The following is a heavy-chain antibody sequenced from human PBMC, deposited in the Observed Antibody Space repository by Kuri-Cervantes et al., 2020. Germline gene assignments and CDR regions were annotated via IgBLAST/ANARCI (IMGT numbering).Heavy chain of an antibody. CDR2: INQDGSEK. Sequence: GESLKISCAASQFTFSEHWISWVRQAPGKGLEWVADINQDGSEKVYVDSLKGRFTISRDNAKNSLYLQMNSLRAEDTAVYYCARVEGKSDAFDIWGQGTMVTVSS. D-gene: IGHD5-24*01. CDR3: ARVEGKSDAFDI. J-gene: IGHJ3*02. CDR1: QFTFSEHW. V-gene: IGHV3-7*01.